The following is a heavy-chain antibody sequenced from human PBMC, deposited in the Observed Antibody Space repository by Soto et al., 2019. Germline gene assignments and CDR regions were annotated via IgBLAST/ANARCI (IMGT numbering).Heavy chain of an antibody. Sequence: PXVCLRLSCVACGFTFSGYWMSWVRQAPGKGLEWVANINRDGSEEHYVDSVKGRFTISRDNAKNSVYLQMDSLRGDDSAVYYCARDPGPSSASIRGLGWFDPCGQRTLVTVSS. J-gene: IGHJ5*02. D-gene: IGHD2-2*01. CDR2: INRDGSEE. CDR3: ARDPGPSSASIRGLGWFDP. V-gene: IGHV3-7*03. CDR1: GFTFSGYW.